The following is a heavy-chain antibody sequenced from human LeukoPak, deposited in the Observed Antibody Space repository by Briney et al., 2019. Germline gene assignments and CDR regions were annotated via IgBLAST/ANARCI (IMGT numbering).Heavy chain of an antibody. CDR3: ARESFSGYYYYYYGMDV. D-gene: IGHD3-22*01. V-gene: IGHV3-7*01. CDR2: IKQDGSEK. CDR1: GFTFSSYS. Sequence: GGSLRLSCAASGFTFSSYSMNWVRQAPGKGLEWVANIKQDGSEKYYVDSVKGRFTISRDNAKNSLYLQMNSLRAEDTAVYYCARESFSGYYYYYYGMDVWGQGTTVTVSS. J-gene: IGHJ6*02.